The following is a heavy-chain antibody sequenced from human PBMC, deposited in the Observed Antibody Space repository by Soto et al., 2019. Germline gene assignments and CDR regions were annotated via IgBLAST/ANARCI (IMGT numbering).Heavy chain of an antibody. D-gene: IGHD6-13*01. V-gene: IGHV4-34*01. Sequence: AETLSLTCAVYGGSFIGYYWILIRHPPGKGLEWIGEINHSGSTNYNPSLKSRVTISVDTSKNQFSLKLSSVTAADTAVYYCARGGLAAAATSRDEYFDYWGQGTLVTVSS. CDR1: GGSFIGYY. J-gene: IGHJ4*02. CDR2: INHSGST. CDR3: ARGGLAAAATSRDEYFDY.